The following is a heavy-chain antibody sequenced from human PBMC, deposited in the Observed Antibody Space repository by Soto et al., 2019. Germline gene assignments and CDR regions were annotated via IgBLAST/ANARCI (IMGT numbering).Heavy chain of an antibody. V-gene: IGHV4-39*01. D-gene: IGHD3-9*01. CDR3: ARLEGLATISYSFDF. CDR2: IYYRGNA. Sequence: QLQLQESGPGLVKPSETLSLTCSVSDDSINSDKYYWGWIRQPPGKGLEWIGSIYYRGNAYYNPSLQTRVTISLDKSKSPFSRKLNSVTAADSAVYFCARLEGLATISYSFDFWGPGALVTVSS. CDR1: DDSINSDKYY. J-gene: IGHJ4*02.